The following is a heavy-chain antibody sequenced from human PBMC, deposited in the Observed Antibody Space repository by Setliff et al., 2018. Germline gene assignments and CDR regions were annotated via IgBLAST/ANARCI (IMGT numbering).Heavy chain of an antibody. J-gene: IGHJ4*02. Sequence: GGSLRLSCAASGFTFSTHTMNWVRQAPGKRLEWVATMNEDGRVIHYVDSVKGRFTISRDNSKNTLYLQMNSLRAEDTAVYYCAKELRYFDWAPYYFDYWGQGTLVTVS. V-gene: IGHV3-7*01. CDR1: GFTFSTHT. CDR3: AKELRYFDWAPYYFDY. D-gene: IGHD3-9*01. CDR2: MNEDGRVI.